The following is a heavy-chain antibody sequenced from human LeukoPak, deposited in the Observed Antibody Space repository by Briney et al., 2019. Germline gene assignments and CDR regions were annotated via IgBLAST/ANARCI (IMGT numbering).Heavy chain of an antibody. CDR2: IYTSGST. CDR3: ARVPIYYYDSSGYLDAFDI. J-gene: IGHJ3*02. V-gene: IGHV4-59*10. D-gene: IGHD3-22*01. CDR1: GGSFSGYY. Sequence: PSETLSLTCAVYGGSFSGYYWSWIRQPAGKGLEWIGRIYTSGSTNYNPSLTSRVTMSVDTSKNQFSLKLSSVTAADTAVYYCARVPIYYYDSSGYLDAFDIWGQGTMVTVSS.